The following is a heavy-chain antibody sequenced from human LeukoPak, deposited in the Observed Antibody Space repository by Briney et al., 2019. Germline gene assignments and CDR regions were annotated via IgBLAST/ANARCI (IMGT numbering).Heavy chain of an antibody. CDR2: ISAYNGNT. J-gene: IGHJ5*02. V-gene: IGHV1-18*01. D-gene: IGHD2-2*01. Sequence: ASVKVSCKASGYTFTSYGISWVRQAPGQGLEWMGWISAYNGNTNYAQKLQGRVTMTTDTSTSTAYMELRSLRSDDTAAYYCARLRGYCSSTSCYAGGHNWFDPWGQGTLVTVSS. CDR1: GYTFTSYG. CDR3: ARLRGYCSSTSCYAGGHNWFDP.